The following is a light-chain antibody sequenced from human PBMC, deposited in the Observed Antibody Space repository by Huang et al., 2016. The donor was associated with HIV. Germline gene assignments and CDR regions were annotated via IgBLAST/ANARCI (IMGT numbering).Light chain of an antibody. V-gene: IGKV3-15*01. Sequence: ELLMTQSPATLSVSPGDRVSLSCRAGESIGSDLAWYQQRPGQAPRPLIYGTATRASGVPARFSGGGSGTDFTLTITSLQSEDFVIYYCQQYNKWPYTFGLGTKLEIK. CDR2: GTA. CDR3: QQYNKWPYT. CDR1: ESIGSD. J-gene: IGKJ2*01.